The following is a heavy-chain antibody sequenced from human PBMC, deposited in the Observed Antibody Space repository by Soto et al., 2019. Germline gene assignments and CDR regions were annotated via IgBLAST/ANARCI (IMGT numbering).Heavy chain of an antibody. Sequence: GGSLRLSCSASGFTFSDENMSWVRQVPGKGLEWVSGISGGGSYIFYADSVQGRFSISRDNPKNSLFLEMNSLRVEDTAVYYCARDSDCHSTSCFFPPHVWGQGTTVTVSS. J-gene: IGHJ6*02. D-gene: IGHD2-2*01. CDR3: ARDSDCHSTSCFFPPHV. CDR1: GFTFSDEN. V-gene: IGHV3-21*06. CDR2: ISGGGSYI.